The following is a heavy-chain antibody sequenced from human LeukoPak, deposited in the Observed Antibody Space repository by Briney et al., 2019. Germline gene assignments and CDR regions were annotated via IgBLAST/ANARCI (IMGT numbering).Heavy chain of an antibody. Sequence: GGSLRLSCAASGFTFSSYAMTWVRQAPGKGLEWVSAISDSGGSTYYSDSVKGRFTISRDNSKNTLYLQMNSLRAEDTAVYYCARGVDYYENSGTIDYWGQGTLVTVSS. CDR1: GFTFSSYA. CDR3: ARGVDYYENSGTIDY. V-gene: IGHV3-23*01. CDR2: ISDSGGST. D-gene: IGHD3-22*01. J-gene: IGHJ4*02.